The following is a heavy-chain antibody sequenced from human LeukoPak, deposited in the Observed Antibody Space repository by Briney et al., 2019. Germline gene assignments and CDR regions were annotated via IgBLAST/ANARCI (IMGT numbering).Heavy chain of an antibody. CDR3: AKEVEYSSSWFDY. CDR1: GFTFSTYG. J-gene: IGHJ4*02. D-gene: IGHD6-13*01. Sequence: GGSLRLSCAASGFTFSTYGMHWVRQTPGKGLEWVAFIRYDGSNKYYADSVKGRFIISRDNSKNTLYLQMNSLRGEDTAVYYCAKEVEYSSSWFDYWGQGTLVTVSS. CDR2: IRYDGSNK. V-gene: IGHV3-30*02.